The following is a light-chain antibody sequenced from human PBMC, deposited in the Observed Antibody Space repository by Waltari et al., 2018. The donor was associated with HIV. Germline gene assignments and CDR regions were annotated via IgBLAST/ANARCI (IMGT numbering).Light chain of an antibody. Sequence: DIQMTQSPTSLPASVADRITFTHRASQGINKDLAWFQQKPGKAHKSLIYAASNLQNGVPSRFSGSGAGTDFSLTITNLQPEDFATYYCHQYNHYPYTFGQGTKLEIK. CDR1: QGINKD. CDR2: AAS. J-gene: IGKJ2*01. CDR3: HQYNHYPYT. V-gene: IGKV1-16*01.